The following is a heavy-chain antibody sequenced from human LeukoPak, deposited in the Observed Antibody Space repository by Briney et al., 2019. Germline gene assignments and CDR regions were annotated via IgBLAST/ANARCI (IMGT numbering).Heavy chain of an antibody. V-gene: IGHV3-30-3*01. CDR2: ISYDGSNK. Sequence: GGSLRLSCAASGFTFSSYAMHWVRQAPGKGLEWVAVISYDGSNKYYADSVKGRFTISRDNSKNTMYLQMNSLRAEDTAVYYCAAPLTGLHHWGQGILVTVSS. CDR3: AAPLTGLHH. CDR1: GFTFSSYA. D-gene: IGHD1-14*01. J-gene: IGHJ4*02.